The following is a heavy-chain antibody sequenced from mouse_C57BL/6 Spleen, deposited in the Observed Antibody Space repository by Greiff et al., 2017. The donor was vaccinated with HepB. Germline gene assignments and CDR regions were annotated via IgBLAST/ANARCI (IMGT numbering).Heavy chain of an antibody. V-gene: IGHV1-59*01. D-gene: IGHD1-2*01. CDR1: GYTFTSYW. J-gene: IGHJ2*01. Sequence: QVQLQQPGAELVRPGTSVKLSCKASGYTFTSYWMHWVKQRPGQGLEWIGVIDPSDSYTNYNQKFKGKSTLTVDTSSSTAYMQLSSLTSEDSAVYEGARQLLRPDYWGQGTTLTVSS. CDR3: ARQLLRPDY. CDR2: IDPSDSYT.